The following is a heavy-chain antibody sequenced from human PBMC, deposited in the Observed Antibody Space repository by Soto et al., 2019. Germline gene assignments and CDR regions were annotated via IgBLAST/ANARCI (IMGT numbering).Heavy chain of an antibody. J-gene: IGHJ5*02. CDR2: TNPYNGNT. CDR1: GYTFTRYG. D-gene: IGHD1-26*01. V-gene: IGHV1-18*01. Sequence: QVQLVQSGVEVKKPGASVKVSCKASGYTFTRYGISWVRQAPGQGLEWMGWTNPYNGNTNYAQKLQGRVTMTTDTSTSTAYMELRSLRSDDTAVYYCTRDPVGGNWFDPWGQGTLVTVSS. CDR3: TRDPVGGNWFDP.